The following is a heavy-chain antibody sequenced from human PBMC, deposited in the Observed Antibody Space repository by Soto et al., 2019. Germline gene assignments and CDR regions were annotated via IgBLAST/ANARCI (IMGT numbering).Heavy chain of an antibody. CDR3: ARPYGDNPYYYYYYMDV. J-gene: IGHJ6*03. CDR1: GFTFSSYS. Sequence: EVQLVESGGGLVQPGGSLRLSCAASGFTFSSYSMNWVRQAPGKGLEWVSYISRSSSTIYYADSVKGRFTISRDNAKNSLYLQMNSLRAEDTAVYYCARPYGDNPYYYYYYMDVWGKGTTVTVSS. CDR2: ISRSSSTI. D-gene: IGHD4-17*01. V-gene: IGHV3-48*01.